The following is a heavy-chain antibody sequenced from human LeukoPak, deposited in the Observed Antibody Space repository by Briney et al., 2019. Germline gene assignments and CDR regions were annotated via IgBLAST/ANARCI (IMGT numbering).Heavy chain of an antibody. J-gene: IGHJ4*02. CDR2: IRQYGSER. CDR3: ARDTAGVDY. CDR1: GFTFSAYC. D-gene: IGHD1-14*01. V-gene: IGHV3-7*03. Sequence: PGGSLRISCAASGFTFSAYCMSWVRQAPGKGLEWVANIRQYGSERYYVDSVKGRFTISRDNAKNSLYLQMNSLRAEDTAVYYCARDTAGVDYWGQGTLVTVSS.